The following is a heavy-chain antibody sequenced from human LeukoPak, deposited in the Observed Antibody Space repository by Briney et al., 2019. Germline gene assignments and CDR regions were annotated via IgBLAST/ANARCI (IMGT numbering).Heavy chain of an antibody. CDR3: ARDTQITIFGVAPYYYGMDV. V-gene: IGHV6-1*01. J-gene: IGHJ6*02. CDR1: GDSVSSNSAA. Sequence: SQTLSLTCAISGDSVSSNSAAWNWIRQSPSRGLEWPGRTYYRSKWYNDYAVSVKSRITINPDTSRNQFSLQLNSVTPEDTAVYYCARDTQITIFGVAPYYYGMDVWGRGTTVTVSS. CDR2: TYYRSKWYN. D-gene: IGHD3-3*01.